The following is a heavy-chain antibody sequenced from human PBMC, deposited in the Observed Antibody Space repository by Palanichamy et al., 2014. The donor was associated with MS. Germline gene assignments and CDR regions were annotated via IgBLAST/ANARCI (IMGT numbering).Heavy chain of an antibody. Sequence: EVQLVESGGGLVRPGRSLRLSCAASGFTFDDYAMHWVRQAPGKGLEWVSGISWNSGSIGYADSVKGRFTISRDNAKNSLYLQMNSLRAEDTALYYCAKDLRGYSSSGGYYYGMDVWGQGTTVTVSS. CDR1: GFTFDDYA. CDR2: ISWNSGSI. CDR3: AKDLRGYSSSGGYYYGMDV. D-gene: IGHD6-13*01. J-gene: IGHJ6*02. V-gene: IGHV3-9*01.